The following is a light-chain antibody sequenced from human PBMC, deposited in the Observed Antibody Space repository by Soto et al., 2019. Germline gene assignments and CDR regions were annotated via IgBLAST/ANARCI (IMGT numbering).Light chain of an antibody. V-gene: IGKV1-39*01. CDR2: AAS. CDR1: QSISNY. Sequence: DIPMTQSPSSLSASVGDRFTITCRASQSISNYLNWFQQKPGKAPKLLIYAASSLQSGVPSRFSGSGSGTDFTLTISSLQPEDFATYYCQQSYRTPYTFGQGTKLEIK. J-gene: IGKJ2*01. CDR3: QQSYRTPYT.